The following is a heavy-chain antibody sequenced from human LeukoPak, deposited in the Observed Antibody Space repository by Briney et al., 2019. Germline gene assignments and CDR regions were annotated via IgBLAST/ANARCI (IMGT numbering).Heavy chain of an antibody. D-gene: IGHD3-9*01. V-gene: IGHV4-59*01. J-gene: IGHJ5*02. CDR2: IYYSGST. Sequence: SETLSLTCTVSGGSISSYYWSWIRQPPGNGLEWIGYIYYSGSTNYNPSLKSRVTISVDTSKNQFSLKLSSVTAADTAVYYFFRAEDGIRYFDWLLYPWGQGTLVTVSS. CDR3: FRAEDGIRYFDWLLYP. CDR1: GGSISSYY.